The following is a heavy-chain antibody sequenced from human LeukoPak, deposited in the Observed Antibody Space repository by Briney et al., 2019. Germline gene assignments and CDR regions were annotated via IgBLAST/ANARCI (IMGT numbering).Heavy chain of an antibody. V-gene: IGHV1-46*01. CDR1: GYTFTSYG. D-gene: IGHD3-22*01. CDR2: INPNRGST. CDR3: ATGGHVRVYDSSAYYGHY. Sequence: ASVKVSCKASGYTFTSYGISWVRQAPGQGLEWMGIINPNRGSTSYAQKFQGRVTMTRDVSTSTVYMELSSLRSEDTAVYYCATGGHVRVYDSSAYYGHYWGQGTLVTVSS. J-gene: IGHJ4*02.